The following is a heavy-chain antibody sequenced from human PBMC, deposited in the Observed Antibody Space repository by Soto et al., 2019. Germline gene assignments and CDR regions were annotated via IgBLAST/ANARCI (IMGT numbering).Heavy chain of an antibody. J-gene: IGHJ6*02. Sequence: ASVKVSCKASGYTFTNYGISWVRQAPGQGLEWMGWINTYNGNTNHAQKLQGRVTMTTDTSTSTAYMELRSLRSDDTAVYYCARGNDLPYYCYGLDVWGQGTTVTVSS. V-gene: IGHV1-18*01. CDR1: GYTFTNYG. D-gene: IGHD3-16*01. CDR2: INTYNGNT. CDR3: ARGNDLPYYCYGLDV.